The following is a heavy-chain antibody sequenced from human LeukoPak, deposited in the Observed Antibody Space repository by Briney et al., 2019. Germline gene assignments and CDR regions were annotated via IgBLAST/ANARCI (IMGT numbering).Heavy chain of an antibody. D-gene: IGHD3-22*01. CDR3: ARGTDSSGYYNHFDY. CDR1: GFSFSSYA. CDR2: ISYDGTNK. J-gene: IGHJ4*02. V-gene: IGHV3-30-3*01. Sequence: PGGSLRLSCAASGFSFSSYAMHWVRQAPGKGLEWVAVISYDGTNKYYADSVKGRFTISRDNSKNTLYLQMNSLSAEDTAVYYCARGTDSSGYYNHFDYWGQGTLVTVSS.